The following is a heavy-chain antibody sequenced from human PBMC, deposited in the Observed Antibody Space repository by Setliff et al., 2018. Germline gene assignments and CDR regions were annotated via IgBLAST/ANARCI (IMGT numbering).Heavy chain of an antibody. D-gene: IGHD3-10*01. CDR1: GGSISSGGYY. Sequence: SETLSLTCTVSGGSISSGGYYWGWIRQPPGKGLEWIGSIYHSGSTYYNPSLKSRVTISVDTSKNQFSLKLSSVTAADTAVYYCARHVYGSGSYYNWFDPWGQGTLVTVSS. V-gene: IGHV4-39*07. CDR3: ARHVYGSGSYYNWFDP. CDR2: IYHSGST. J-gene: IGHJ5*02.